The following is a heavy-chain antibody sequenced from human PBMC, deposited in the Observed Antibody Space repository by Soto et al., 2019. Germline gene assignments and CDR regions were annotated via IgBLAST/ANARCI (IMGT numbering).Heavy chain of an antibody. V-gene: IGHV1-18*01. CDR3: ARGVWVTRGYNWFDP. D-gene: IGHD2-21*02. CDR1: GYTFTTYG. Sequence: ASVKVSCKASGYTFTTYGISWVRQAPGQGLEWMGWTGGFTVETAYAQKFQGRISMTTDTSTSTAFMELRSLGSDDTAVYYCARGVWVTRGYNWFDPWGQGTLVTVSS. CDR2: TGGFTVET. J-gene: IGHJ5*02.